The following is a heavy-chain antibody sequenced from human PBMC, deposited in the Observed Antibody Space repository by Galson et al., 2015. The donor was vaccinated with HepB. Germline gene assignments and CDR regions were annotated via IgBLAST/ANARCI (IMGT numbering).Heavy chain of an antibody. J-gene: IGHJ4*02. CDR3: TRIALSGSYWYFDY. V-gene: IGHV3-48*01. CDR1: GFTFSSYT. Sequence: SLRLSCAASGFTFSSYTMNWVRQAPGKGLEWIPYISTPRGNKFSADSVKGRFIISRDNAKNLLYPQMNSLRAEDTAVYYCTRIALSGSYWYFDYWGQGSLVTVSS. CDR2: ISTPRGNK. D-gene: IGHD1-26*01.